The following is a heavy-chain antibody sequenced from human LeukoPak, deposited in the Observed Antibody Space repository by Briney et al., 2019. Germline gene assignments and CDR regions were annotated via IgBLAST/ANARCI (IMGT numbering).Heavy chain of an antibody. Sequence: SETLSLTCTVSGGSISSSNYYWGWIRQPPGKGLEWIGSIYYSGSTYYNPSLKSRVTISVDTSKNQFSLKLSSVTAADTAVYYCARRVVVVIANVYFDYWGQGTLVTVSS. V-gene: IGHV4-39*01. CDR3: ARRVVVVIANVYFDY. J-gene: IGHJ4*02. CDR2: IYYSGST. CDR1: GGSISSSNYY. D-gene: IGHD2-21*01.